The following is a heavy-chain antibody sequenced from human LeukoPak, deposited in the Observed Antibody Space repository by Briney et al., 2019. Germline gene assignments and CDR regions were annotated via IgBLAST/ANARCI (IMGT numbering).Heavy chain of an antibody. D-gene: IGHD3-16*02. CDR2: IYYSGST. J-gene: IGHJ4*02. CDR1: GGSISSSSYS. Sequence: SETLSLTCTVSGGSISSSSYSWGWIRQPPGKGLEWIGSIYYSGSTYYNPSLKSRVTISVDTSKNQFSLKLSSVTAADTAVYYCASYDYVWGSYRHDYWGQGTLVTVSS. V-gene: IGHV4-39*01. CDR3: ASYDYVWGSYRHDY.